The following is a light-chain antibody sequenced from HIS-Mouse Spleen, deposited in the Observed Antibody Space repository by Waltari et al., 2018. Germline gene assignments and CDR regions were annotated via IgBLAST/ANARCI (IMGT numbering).Light chain of an antibody. CDR1: SPNIGSNY. CDR2: RNN. J-gene: IGLJ3*02. CDR3: AAWDDSLSGPV. V-gene: IGLV1-47*01. Sequence: QSVLTQPPSASGTPGQRVTISCSGSSPNIGSNYVYWYQQLPGTAPNLLIYRNNRRPSGVPDRFSGSKSGTSASLAISGLRSEDEADYYCAAWDDSLSGPVFGGGTKLTVL.